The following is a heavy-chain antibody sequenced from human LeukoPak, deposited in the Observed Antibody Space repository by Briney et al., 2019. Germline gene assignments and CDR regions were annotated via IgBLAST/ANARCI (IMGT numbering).Heavy chain of an antibody. CDR1: GGSISSYY. J-gene: IGHJ3*02. CDR2: IYTSGST. Sequence: PSETLSLTCTVSGGSISSYYWSWIRQPAGKGLEWIGRIYTSGSTNYNPSLKSRVTMSVDTSKNQFSLKLSSVTAADTAVYYCARDLSYYDSIHDAFDIWGQGTMVTVSS. V-gene: IGHV4-4*07. D-gene: IGHD3-22*01. CDR3: ARDLSYYDSIHDAFDI.